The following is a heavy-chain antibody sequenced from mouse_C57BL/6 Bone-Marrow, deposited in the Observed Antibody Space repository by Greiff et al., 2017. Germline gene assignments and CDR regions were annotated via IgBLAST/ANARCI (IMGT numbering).Heavy chain of an antibody. CDR3: ARHEDLYCYGGSYGFAY. D-gene: IGHD1-1*01. Sequence: QVQLQQSGAELVKPGASVKLSCKASGYTFTEYTIHWVKQRSGQGLEWIGWFYPGSGSIKYNEKFKDKATLTADKSSSTVYMELSRLTSEDSAVYFCARHEDLYCYGGSYGFAYGGWGPRVPVSA. CDR2: FYPGSGSI. J-gene: IGHJ3*01. CDR1: GYTFTEYT. V-gene: IGHV1-62-2*01.